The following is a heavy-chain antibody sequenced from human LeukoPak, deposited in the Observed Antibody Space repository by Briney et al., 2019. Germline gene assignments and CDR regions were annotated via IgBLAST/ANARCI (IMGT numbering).Heavy chain of an antibody. CDR1: GGSISSNNYY. Sequence: SETLSLTCTVSGGSISSNNYYWGWIRQPPGKGLQWIGIIYYSGSSYYNPSLKSRVTISVDTSKNQFSLKLSSVTAADTAVYYCARQFYYYYYMDVWGKGTTVTVSS. CDR2: IYYSGSS. J-gene: IGHJ6*03. CDR3: ARQFYYYYYMDV. V-gene: IGHV4-39*01.